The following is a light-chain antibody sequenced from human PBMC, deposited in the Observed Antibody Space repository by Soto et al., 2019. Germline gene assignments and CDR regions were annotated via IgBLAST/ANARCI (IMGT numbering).Light chain of an antibody. CDR2: GAS. J-gene: IGKJ1*01. V-gene: IGKV3-20*01. Sequence: SVLPQEPETLSLSPRERATPSCRASQRVRTYLAWYQQKPGQAPRLLIYGASSRATGIPDRFSGSGSGTEFTRTISRMEPEDSGAYYCHQYPASPATFGRGTKVDIK. CDR1: QRVRTY. CDR3: HQYPASPAT.